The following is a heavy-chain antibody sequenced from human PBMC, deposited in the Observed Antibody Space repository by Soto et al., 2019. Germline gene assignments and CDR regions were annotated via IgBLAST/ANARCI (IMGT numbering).Heavy chain of an antibody. CDR1: GFTFSSYW. CDR2: IKQDGSEK. CDR3: AREYAFLEWLLKENYYYYGMDV. V-gene: IGHV3-7*01. D-gene: IGHD3-3*02. J-gene: IGHJ6*02. Sequence: GGSLRLSCAAYGFTFSSYWMTWVRQAPGKGLEWVANIKQDGSEKYYVDSVKGRFTISRDNAKNSLYLQMNSLRAEDSAVYYCAREYAFLEWLLKENYYYYGMDVWGQGTTVTVSS.